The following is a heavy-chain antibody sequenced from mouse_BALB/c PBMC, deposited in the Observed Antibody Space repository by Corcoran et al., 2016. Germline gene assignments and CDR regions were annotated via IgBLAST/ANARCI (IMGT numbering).Heavy chain of an antibody. Sequence: QIQLVQSGPELKKPGETVKISCKASGYTFTNYGMNWVKQAPGKGLKWMGWINTYTGEPTYADDFKGRFAFSLETSASTAYLQINNLKNEDMATYFCARPYYYGSSYDQAWFAYWGQGTLVTVSA. CDR2: INTYTGEP. V-gene: IGHV9-1*02. J-gene: IGHJ3*01. CDR1: GYTFTNYG. CDR3: ARPYYYGSSYDQAWFAY. D-gene: IGHD1-1*01.